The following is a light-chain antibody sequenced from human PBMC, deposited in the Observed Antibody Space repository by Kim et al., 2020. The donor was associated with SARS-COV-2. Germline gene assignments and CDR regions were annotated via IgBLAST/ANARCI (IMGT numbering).Light chain of an antibody. J-gene: IGKJ1*01. CDR1: QSVLSSSKNKNY. V-gene: IGKV4-1*01. Sequence: DIVMTQSPDSLAVSLGERAAINCRSSQSVLSSSKNKNYLVWYQHKPGQPPKMLISWASTRESGVPDRFSGSGSGTDFTLTISSLQAEDVAVYYCQQHYGTPLTFGQGTKVDIK. CDR3: QQHYGTPLT. CDR2: WAS.